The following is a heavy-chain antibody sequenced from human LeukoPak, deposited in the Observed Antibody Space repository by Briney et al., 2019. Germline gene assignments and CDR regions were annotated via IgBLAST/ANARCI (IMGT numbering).Heavy chain of an antibody. J-gene: IGHJ4*02. D-gene: IGHD4-23*01. CDR1: GGSISSYY. V-gene: IGHV4-59*08. Sequence: PSETLSLTCTVSGGSISSYYWSWIRQPPGKGLEWIGYIYYSGSTNYNPSLKSRVTISVDTSKNQFSLKLSSVTAADTAVYYCAREGRNSVNYFDYWGQGTLVTVSS. CDR3: AREGRNSVNYFDY. CDR2: IYYSGST.